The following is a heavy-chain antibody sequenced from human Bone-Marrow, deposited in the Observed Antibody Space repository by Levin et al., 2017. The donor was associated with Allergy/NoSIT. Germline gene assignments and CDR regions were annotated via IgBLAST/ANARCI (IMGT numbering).Heavy chain of an antibody. CDR3: ARAIGLDTHGYLDY. CDR2: ISDNGGST. CDR1: GFMFGSYA. Sequence: GGSLRLSCEGSGFMFGSYALYWVRQAPGKGLEYVSVISDNGGSTYYANSVKGSFTISRDNSKNTLYLQMGSLRVEDMAVYYCARAIGLDTHGYLDYWGQGILVNVSS. J-gene: IGHJ4*02. V-gene: IGHV3-64*01. D-gene: IGHD3/OR15-3a*01.